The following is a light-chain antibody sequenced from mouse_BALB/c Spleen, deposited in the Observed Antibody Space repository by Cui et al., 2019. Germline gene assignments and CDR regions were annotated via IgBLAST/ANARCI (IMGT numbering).Light chain of an antibody. CDR3: GQSYSYPFT. J-gene: IGKJ4*01. V-gene: IGKV6-20*01. Sequence: NIVMTQSPKSMSMSVGERVTLSCKASENVGTYVSWYQQKPEQSPKLLIYGASNRDTGVPDRFTGSGSATDFTLTISSVQAEDLADYHCGQSYSYPFTFGSGTKLEIK. CDR2: GAS. CDR1: ENVGTY.